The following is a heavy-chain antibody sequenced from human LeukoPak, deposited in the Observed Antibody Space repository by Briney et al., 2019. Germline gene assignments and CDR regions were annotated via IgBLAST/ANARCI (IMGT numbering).Heavy chain of an antibody. CDR1: GFTFSSYA. Sequence: QPGGSLRLSCAASGFTFSSYAMSWVRQAPGKGLEWVSAISGSGGSTYYADSVKGRFTISRDNSKNTLYLQMNSLRAEDTAVYYCAKGSGYCSGGSCYSGINWFDPWGQGTLVTVSS. D-gene: IGHD2-15*01. CDR3: AKGSGYCSGGSCYSGINWFDP. J-gene: IGHJ5*02. CDR2: ISGSGGST. V-gene: IGHV3-23*01.